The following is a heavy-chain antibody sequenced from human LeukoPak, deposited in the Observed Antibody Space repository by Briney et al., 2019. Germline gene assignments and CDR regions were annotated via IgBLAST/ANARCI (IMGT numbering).Heavy chain of an antibody. CDR1: GVSFCGYY. J-gene: IGHJ3*01. V-gene: IGHV4-34*01. D-gene: IGHD6-6*01. CDR3: AKAYNSSSRDSFDV. CDR2: INHGGGT. Sequence: SETLSLTXAVYGVSFCGYYWRSIRHSPRKGLEWLGEINHGGGTNCNTSLESRVSMSVDTSKSQFTLKPNSVPAADTAVYYCAKAYNSSSRDSFDVWGKGTMVIVSS.